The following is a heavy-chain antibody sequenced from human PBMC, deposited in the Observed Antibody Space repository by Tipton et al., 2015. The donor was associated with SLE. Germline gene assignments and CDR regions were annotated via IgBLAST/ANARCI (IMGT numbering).Heavy chain of an antibody. Sequence: TLSLTCTVSGGSISSHYWSWIRQPPGKGLEWIGSIYYSGSTYYNPSLKSRVAISVDTSKNQFSLKLSSVTAADTAVYYCAREGDPGYFDYWGQGTLVTVSS. J-gene: IGHJ4*02. CDR3: AREGDPGYFDY. CDR2: IYYSGST. CDR1: GGSISSHY. D-gene: IGHD2-21*01. V-gene: IGHV4-59*11.